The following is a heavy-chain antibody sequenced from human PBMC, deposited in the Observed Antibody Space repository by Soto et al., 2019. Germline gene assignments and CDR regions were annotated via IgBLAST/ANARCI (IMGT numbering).Heavy chain of an antibody. Sequence: QVQLVESGGGVVQPGRSLRLSCAASGFTFSSYAMHWVRQAPGKGLEWVAVISYDGSNKYYADSVKGRFTISRDNSKNTLYLQMNSLRAEDTAVYYCARDRAERGTMIVVVINWYFDLWGRGTLVTVSS. J-gene: IGHJ2*01. V-gene: IGHV3-30-3*01. D-gene: IGHD3-22*01. CDR3: ARDRAERGTMIVVVINWYFDL. CDR1: GFTFSSYA. CDR2: ISYDGSNK.